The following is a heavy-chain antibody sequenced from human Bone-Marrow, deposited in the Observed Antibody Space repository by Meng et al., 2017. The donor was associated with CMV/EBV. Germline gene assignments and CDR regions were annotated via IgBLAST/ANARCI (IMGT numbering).Heavy chain of an antibody. J-gene: IGHJ4*02. CDR1: GYTFTTYD. D-gene: IGHD3-10*01. Sequence: ASVKVSCKASGYTFTTYDINWVRQATGQGLEWMGWMNPNSGNTGYAQKFQGRVTLTRVTSITTAYMELSSLRSEDTAVYYCARVPAYYYGSGIQTLFDYWGQGTLVTVSS. V-gene: IGHV1-8*01. CDR3: ARVPAYYYGSGIQTLFDY. CDR2: MNPNSGNT.